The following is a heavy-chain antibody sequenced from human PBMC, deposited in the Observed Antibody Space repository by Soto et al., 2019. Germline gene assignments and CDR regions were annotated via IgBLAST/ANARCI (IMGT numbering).Heavy chain of an antibody. CDR3: ARDCGAASFDC. J-gene: IGHJ4*02. Sequence: QVQLQESGPGLVKPSETLSLTCSVSGGSMSNYYWSWIRQPPGKGLEWIGYIYNSVSTNYNPSLKSQVPISGDTSKSQFSLKVSSVTAADTAVYYCARDCGAASFDCWGQGILVTVSS. CDR1: GGSMSNYY. D-gene: IGHD2-21*01. CDR2: IYNSVST. V-gene: IGHV4-59*01.